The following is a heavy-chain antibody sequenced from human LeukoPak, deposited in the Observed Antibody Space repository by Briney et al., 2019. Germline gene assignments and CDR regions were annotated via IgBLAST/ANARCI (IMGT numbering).Heavy chain of an antibody. CDR1: GFTFSSYG. CDR2: IWYDGSNK. D-gene: IGHD6-19*01. J-gene: IGHJ6*04. V-gene: IGHV3-33*01. Sequence: GGSLRLSCAASGFTFSSYGMHWVRQAPGKGLEWVAVIWYDGSNKYYADSVKGRFTISRDNSKNTLYLQMNSLSAEDTAVYYCARGRRIAVAGTSAKNYYYYGMDVWGKGTTVTVSS. CDR3: ARGRRIAVAGTSAKNYYYYGMDV.